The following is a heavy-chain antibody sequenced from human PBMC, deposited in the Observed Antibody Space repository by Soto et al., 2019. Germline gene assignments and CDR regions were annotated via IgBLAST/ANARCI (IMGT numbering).Heavy chain of an antibody. CDR1: GFTFSTYW. J-gene: IGHJ4*02. Sequence: PGGSLRLACAASGFTFSTYWMHWVRQAPGKGRVWVSRMNSDGSSTAYADSVKGRFTISRDNARNTLYLQMNSLTAEDTAVYYCARAGCSGTTCFLAFDYWGQGTLVTVSS. D-gene: IGHD2-15*01. V-gene: IGHV3-74*01. CDR2: MNSDGSST. CDR3: ARAGCSGTTCFLAFDY.